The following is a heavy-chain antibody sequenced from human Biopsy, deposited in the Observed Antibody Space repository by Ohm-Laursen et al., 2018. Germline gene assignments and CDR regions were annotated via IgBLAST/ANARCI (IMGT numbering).Heavy chain of an antibody. CDR1: GYTFNRNG. Sequence: SVKVSCKASGYTFNRNGISWVRQAPGQGLEWLGGNIPILGTGNYAQKFQDRVTVAADTSTSTATMELRSLRSDDTAVYYCATKLTGYFHHWGQGTLVIVSS. CDR2: NIPILGTG. CDR3: ATKLTGYFHH. V-gene: IGHV1-69*06. J-gene: IGHJ1*01. D-gene: IGHD3-9*01.